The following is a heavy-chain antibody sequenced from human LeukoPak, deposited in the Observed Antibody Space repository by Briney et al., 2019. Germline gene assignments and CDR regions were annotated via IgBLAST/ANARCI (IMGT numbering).Heavy chain of an antibody. D-gene: IGHD3-3*01. V-gene: IGHV3-23*01. CDR3: AKDGYYDFWSGPSLKAYYFDY. CDR1: GFTFSDYA. J-gene: IGHJ4*02. Sequence: GGSLRLSCAVSGFTFSDYAMSWVRQAPGKGLDWVSVISGRGLSTYYADSVKGRFTISRDNSKNTLYLQMNSLRAEDTAVYYCAKDGYYDFWSGPSLKAYYFDYWGQGTLVTVSS. CDR2: ISGRGLST.